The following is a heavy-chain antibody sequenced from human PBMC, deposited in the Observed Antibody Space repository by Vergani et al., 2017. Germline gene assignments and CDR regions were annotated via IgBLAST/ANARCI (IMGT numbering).Heavy chain of an antibody. CDR2: IIPILGIA. Sequence: QVQLVQSGAEVKKPGSSVKVSCKASGGTFSSYAISWVRQAPGQGLEWMGRIIPILGIANYAQKFQGRVTITAAKSTSTSYMELSSLRSEDTAVYYWAGGRDYGMDVWGQGTTVTVSS. CDR1: GGTFSSYA. J-gene: IGHJ6*02. CDR3: AGGRDYGMDV. D-gene: IGHD3-16*01. V-gene: IGHV1-69*04.